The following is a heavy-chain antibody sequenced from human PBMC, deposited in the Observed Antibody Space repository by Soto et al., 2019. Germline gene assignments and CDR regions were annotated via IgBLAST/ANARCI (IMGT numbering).Heavy chain of an antibody. CDR2: INPNNGGT. D-gene: IGHD6-25*01. Sequence: GASVKVSCKASGYSFTGNSMHCVRQAPGQGLEWMGWINPNNGGTNYAQKFQGRVTMTRDTSISTAYMDLSRLRSDDPDVYYCAMQRGGVVYWGQGTLVTVSS. V-gene: IGHV1-2*02. CDR1: GYSFTGNS. J-gene: IGHJ4*02. CDR3: AMQRGGVVY.